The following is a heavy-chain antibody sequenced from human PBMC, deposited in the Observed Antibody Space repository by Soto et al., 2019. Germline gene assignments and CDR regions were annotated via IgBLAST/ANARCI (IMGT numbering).Heavy chain of an antibody. V-gene: IGHV4-30-2*01. D-gene: IGHD3-22*01. CDR3: ARGAVVNFDS. CDR1: GGSISSGGSS. Sequence: QLQLQESGSGLVKPSQTLSLTCAVSGGSISSGGSSWTWIRQPPGKGLEWIGYSYHSGSTYYNPYLKSRVTISVDRSKNQFSLKLTSVTAADTAVYYCARGAVVNFDSWGQGTLVTVSS. CDR2: SYHSGST. J-gene: IGHJ4*02.